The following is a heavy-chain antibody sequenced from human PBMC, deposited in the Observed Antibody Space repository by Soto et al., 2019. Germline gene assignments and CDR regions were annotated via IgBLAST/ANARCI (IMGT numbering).Heavy chain of an antibody. CDR1: GFTFRNAW. CDR2: IKSRGDGGTI. V-gene: IGHV3-15*01. Sequence: GGSLRLSCAASGFTFRNAWMSWVRQAPGKGLEWVGRIKSRGDGGTIDYAAPVKGRFILSRDDSKNMLYLQMNSLKTEDTGMYYCTVYGGEGEFDPWGQGTRVPVS. D-gene: IGHD4-17*01. CDR3: TVYGGEGEFDP. J-gene: IGHJ5*02.